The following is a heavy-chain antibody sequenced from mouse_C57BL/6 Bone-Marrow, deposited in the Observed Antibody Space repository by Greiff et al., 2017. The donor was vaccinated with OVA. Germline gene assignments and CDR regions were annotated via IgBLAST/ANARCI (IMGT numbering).Heavy chain of an antibody. CDR1: GYTFTSYW. V-gene: IGHV1-55*01. Sequence: QVHLKQPGAELVKPGASVKMSCKASGYTFTSYWITWVKQRPGQGLEWIGDIYPGSGSTNYNEKFKSKATLTVDTSSSTAYMQLSSLTSEDSAVYYCARRYYGSSYWYFDVWGTGTTVTVSS. D-gene: IGHD1-1*01. J-gene: IGHJ1*03. CDR2: IYPGSGST. CDR3: ARRYYGSSYWYFDV.